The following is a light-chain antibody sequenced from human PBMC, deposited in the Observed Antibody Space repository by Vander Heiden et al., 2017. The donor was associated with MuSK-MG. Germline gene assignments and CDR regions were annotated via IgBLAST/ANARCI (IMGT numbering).Light chain of an antibody. CDR3: QQSYSTPRT. Sequence: DIQMTQSPSSLSASVGDRVTITCRASQSISSYLNWYQQKPGKAPKLLIYAASSLQSGVPSRFSGSGSGTDFTLTISSLQPEDFAIYHCQQSYSTPRTFGQGTKVEIK. CDR1: QSISSY. CDR2: AAS. V-gene: IGKV1-39*01. J-gene: IGKJ1*01.